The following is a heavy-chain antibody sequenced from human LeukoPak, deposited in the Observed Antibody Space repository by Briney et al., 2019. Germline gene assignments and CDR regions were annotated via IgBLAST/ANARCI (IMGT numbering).Heavy chain of an antibody. CDR1: GDSVSSNSAA. CDR3: TRDSYPHPAHNFDY. Sequence: SQTLSLTCAISGDSVSSNSAAWNWIRQSPSRGLEWLGRTYYRSKWYNDYAVSVKSRITINPDTSKNQFSLQLNSVTPEDTAVYYCTRDSYPHPAHNFDYWGQGTLVTVSS. J-gene: IGHJ4*02. V-gene: IGHV6-1*01. CDR2: TYYRSKWYN. D-gene: IGHD5-18*01.